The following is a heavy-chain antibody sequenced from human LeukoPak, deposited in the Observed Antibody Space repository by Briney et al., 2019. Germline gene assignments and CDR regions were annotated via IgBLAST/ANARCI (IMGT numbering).Heavy chain of an antibody. V-gene: IGHV3-11*01. D-gene: IGHD5-12*01. CDR1: GFTFSDYY. CDR3: ARAIVATKGWFDP. Sequence: PGGSLRLSCAASGFTFSDYYMSWISQAPGKGLEWVSYISSSGSTIYYADSVKGRFTISRDNAKNSLYLQMNSLRAEDTAVYYCARAIVATKGWFDPWGQGTLVTVSS. J-gene: IGHJ5*02. CDR2: ISSSGSTI.